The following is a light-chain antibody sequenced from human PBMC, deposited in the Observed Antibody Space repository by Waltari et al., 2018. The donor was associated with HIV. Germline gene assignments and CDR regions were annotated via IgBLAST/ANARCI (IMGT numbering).Light chain of an antibody. J-gene: IGLJ3*02. CDR1: TSNIGRNT. CDR3: ASWDDSLNGRV. CDR2: GKN. V-gene: IGLV1-44*01. Sequence: QSVLTQPPSASGTPEQRVTISCSGSTSNIGRNTGSWFQQFPGTPPKVLIYGKNQRPSGVTDRFSGSKSGTSASLAISGLQSEDEADYYCASWDDSLNGRVFGGGTKLTVV.